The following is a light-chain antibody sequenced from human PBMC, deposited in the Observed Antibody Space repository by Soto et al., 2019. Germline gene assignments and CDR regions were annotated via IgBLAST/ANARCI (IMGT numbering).Light chain of an antibody. V-gene: IGKV3D-15*01. CDR3: QQYNNWPVT. J-gene: IGKJ4*01. CDR2: GAS. Sequence: EIVMTQSPATLSLSPGEPTRLSCRASQSINSDVAWDQQKVGQTPRPLIHGASTRATGIAARFSGSGSGTEFTLTISGLQSEDFATYYCQQYNNWPVTLRRGTKV. CDR1: QSINSD.